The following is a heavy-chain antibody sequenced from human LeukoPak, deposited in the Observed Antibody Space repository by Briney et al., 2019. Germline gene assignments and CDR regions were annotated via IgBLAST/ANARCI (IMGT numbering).Heavy chain of an antibody. D-gene: IGHD6-13*01. CDR2: ISYDGSNK. CDR3: AKEAAAGIFYYYYGMDV. Sequence: GGSLRLSCAASGFTFSSYAMHWVRQAPGKGLEWVAVISYDGSNKYYADSVKGRFTISRDNSKNTLYLQMNSLRAEDTAVYYCAKEAAAGIFYYYYGMDVWGQGTTVTVSS. CDR1: GFTFSSYA. J-gene: IGHJ6*02. V-gene: IGHV3-30-3*01.